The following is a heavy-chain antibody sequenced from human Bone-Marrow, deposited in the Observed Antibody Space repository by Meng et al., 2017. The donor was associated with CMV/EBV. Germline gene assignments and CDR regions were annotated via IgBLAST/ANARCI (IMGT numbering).Heavy chain of an antibody. D-gene: IGHD6-19*01. CDR3: ARDSGRGGYFDY. CDR1: GFTFSNYA. J-gene: IGHJ4*02. CDR2: ITYDGSNK. Sequence: GESLKIYCAASGFTFSNYAMHWVRQAPGKGLEWVAVITYDGSNKFYQDSVKGRFTISRDDSKNTLFLQMNSLRPEDTAVYYCARDSGRGGYFDYWGQGTLVTVSS. V-gene: IGHV3-30*04.